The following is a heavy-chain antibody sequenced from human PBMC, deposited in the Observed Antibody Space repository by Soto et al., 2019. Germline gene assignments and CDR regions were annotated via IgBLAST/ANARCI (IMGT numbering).Heavy chain of an antibody. CDR2: IYYSGST. J-gene: IGHJ6*02. CDR3: ARGPNIYGDYEQPYYYYGMDV. V-gene: IGHV4-39*01. Sequence: QLQLQESGPGLVKPSETLSLTCTVSGGSISSSSYYWGWIRQPPGKGLEWIGSIYYSGSTYYNPSLKSRVTISVDTSKNQLSLKLSSVTAADTAVYYCARGPNIYGDYEQPYYYYGMDVWGQGTTVTVSS. CDR1: GGSISSSSYY. D-gene: IGHD4-17*01.